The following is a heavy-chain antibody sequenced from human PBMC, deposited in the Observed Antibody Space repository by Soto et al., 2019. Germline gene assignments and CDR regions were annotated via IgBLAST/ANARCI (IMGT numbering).Heavy chain of an antibody. CDR1: GFTVGNNY. CDR2: IYSTGTT. J-gene: IGHJ4*02. V-gene: IGHV3-53*01. Sequence: EVQLVESGGGLIQPGGSLKLSCAASGFTVGNNYMSWVRQAPGKGLEWVSLIYSTGTTKYADSVKGRFTVSRENAKNTLYLQMNRLRAEDTAVYYCAKDGRGSGSHYNSFGYWGQGTLVTVSS. CDR3: AKDGRGSGSHYNSFGY. D-gene: IGHD3-10*01.